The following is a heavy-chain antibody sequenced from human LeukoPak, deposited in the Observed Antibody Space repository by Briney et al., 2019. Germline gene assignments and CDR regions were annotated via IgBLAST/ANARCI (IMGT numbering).Heavy chain of an antibody. D-gene: IGHD1-1*01. CDR2: IRYDGSNK. CDR1: GFTFSSYG. V-gene: IGHV3-30*02. J-gene: IGHJ5*02. Sequence: PGGSLRLSCAASGFTFSSYGMHWVRQAPGKGLEWVAFIRYDGSNKYYADSVKGRFTISRDNSKNTLYVQMNSLRAEDTAVYYCAKTATGTTILNWFDPWGQGTLVTVSS. CDR3: AKTATGTTILNWFDP.